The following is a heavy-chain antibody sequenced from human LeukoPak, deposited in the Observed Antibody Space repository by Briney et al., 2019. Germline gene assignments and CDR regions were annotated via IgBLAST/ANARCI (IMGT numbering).Heavy chain of an antibody. CDR1: GFTFSSYA. J-gene: IGHJ4*02. D-gene: IGHD3-3*01. CDR2: ISDRGGNT. CDR3: AKGYYDFWSGYVDY. V-gene: IGHV3-23*01. Sequence: GGSLRLSCAASGFTFSSYAMSWVRQAPGKGLEWVSTISDRGGNTYYADSVKGRFTISRDNSKNTLYLQMSSLRAEDTAVYYCAKGYYDFWSGYVDYWGQGTLVTVSS.